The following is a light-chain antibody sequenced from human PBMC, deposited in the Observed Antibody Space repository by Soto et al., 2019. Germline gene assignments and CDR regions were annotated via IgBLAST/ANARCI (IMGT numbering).Light chain of an antibody. CDR2: DDT. CDR1: DIGSKN. J-gene: IGLJ3*02. CDR3: QVWDSGSDHWV. V-gene: IGLV3-21*02. Sequence: SSELTQPPSVSVAPGQTARITCGGNDIGSKNVHWYQQKPGQAPVLVVYDDTDRPSGIPERFSGSNYGNTATLTITRVEAGYEADYYCQVWDSGSDHWVFGGGTKLTVL.